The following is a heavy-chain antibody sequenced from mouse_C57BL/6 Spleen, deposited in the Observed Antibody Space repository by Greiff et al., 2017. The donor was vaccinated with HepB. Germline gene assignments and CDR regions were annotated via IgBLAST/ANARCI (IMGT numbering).Heavy chain of an antibody. CDR2: ISDGGSYT. CDR3: ASYDGSSYGAMDY. CDR1: GFTFSSYA. Sequence: EVKLMESGGGLVKPGGSLKLSCAASGFTFSSYAMSWVRQTPEKRLEWVATISDGGSYTYYPDNVKGRFTISRDNAKNNLYLQMSHLKSEDTAMYYCASYDGSSYGAMDYWGQGTSVTVSA. V-gene: IGHV5-4*03. D-gene: IGHD1-1*01. J-gene: IGHJ4*01.